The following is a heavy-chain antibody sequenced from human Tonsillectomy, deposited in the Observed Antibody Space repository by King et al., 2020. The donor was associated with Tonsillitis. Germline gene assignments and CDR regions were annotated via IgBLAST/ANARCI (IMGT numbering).Heavy chain of an antibody. Sequence: VQLVESGGGLVHPGGSLRLSCSASGFTFSSYWMTWVRQAPGKGLEWVANIKQDGSEKYYVDSVKGRFTISRDNTKKSLYLQMNSLRVEDTAVYYCARDLRGYSYGYSFFDYWGQGTLVTVSS. CDR3: ARDLRGYSYGYSFFDY. CDR2: IKQDGSEK. D-gene: IGHD5-18*01. J-gene: IGHJ4*02. CDR1: GFTFSSYW. V-gene: IGHV3-7*01.